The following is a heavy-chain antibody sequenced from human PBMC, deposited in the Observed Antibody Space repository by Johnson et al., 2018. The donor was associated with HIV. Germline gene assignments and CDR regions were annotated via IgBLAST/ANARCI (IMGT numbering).Heavy chain of an antibody. CDR3: AKEAGNSSCIPLYDAFDI. CDR2: ISYDGSNK. V-gene: IGHV3-30-3*01. J-gene: IGHJ3*02. Sequence: QEQLVESGGGVVQPGRSLRLSCAASGFTFSSYAMHWVRQAPGKGLEWVAVISYDGSNKYYEDSGKGRFTISREKYKNTLYLQMNSMRAEDTALYYCAKEAGNSSCIPLYDAFDIWGQGTMVTVSS. CDR1: GFTFSSYA. D-gene: IGHD6-13*01.